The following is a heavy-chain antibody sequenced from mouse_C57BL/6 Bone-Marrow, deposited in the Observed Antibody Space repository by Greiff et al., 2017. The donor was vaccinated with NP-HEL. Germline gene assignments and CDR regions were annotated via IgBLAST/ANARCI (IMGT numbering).Heavy chain of an antibody. CDR2: IDPSDSYT. D-gene: IGHD1-1*01. CDR3: ARPYEGAWFAY. CDR1: GYTFTSYW. J-gene: IGHJ3*01. Sequence: QVQLQQPGAELVKPGASVKLSCKASGYTFTSYWMQWVKQRPGQGLEWIGEIDPSDSYTNYNQKFKGKATLTVDTSSSTAYMQLSSLTSEDSAVYYCARPYEGAWFAYWGQGTLVTVSA. V-gene: IGHV1-50*01.